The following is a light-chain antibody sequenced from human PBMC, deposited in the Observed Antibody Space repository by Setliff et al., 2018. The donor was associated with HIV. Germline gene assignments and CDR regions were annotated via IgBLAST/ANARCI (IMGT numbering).Light chain of an antibody. Sequence: SYELTQPSSVSVAPGKTASITCGGNNIGSKSVHWYQQKPGQAPVLVIYNDSDRPSGIPGRLSGSNSGTTATLTISRVEAGDEADYYCQVWDSSSDLLVFGGGTKVTVL. CDR2: NDS. CDR1: NIGSKS. V-gene: IGLV3-21*04. CDR3: QVWDSSSDLLV. J-gene: IGLJ2*01.